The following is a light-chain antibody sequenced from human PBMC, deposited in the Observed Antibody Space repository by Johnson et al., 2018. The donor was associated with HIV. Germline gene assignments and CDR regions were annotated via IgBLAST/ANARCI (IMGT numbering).Light chain of an antibody. CDR3: GTWDSSLSAGV. CDR1: YSNIANNY. J-gene: IGLJ1*01. Sequence: QSVLTQPPSVSAAPGQKVTISCSGSYSNIANNYVSWYQQLPGTAPKLLIYDNNKRPSGIPDRFSGSKSGTSATLGITGLQTGDEADYYCGTWDSSLSAGVFGTGTKVTVL. V-gene: IGLV1-51*01. CDR2: DNN.